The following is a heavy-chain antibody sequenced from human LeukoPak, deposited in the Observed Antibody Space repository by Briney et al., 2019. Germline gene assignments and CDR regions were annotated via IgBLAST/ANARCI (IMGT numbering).Heavy chain of an antibody. V-gene: IGHV4-39*01. CDR3: ARGGGPLVITSFDY. D-gene: IGHD3-9*01. Sequence: PSETLSLTCTVSGGSISSSSYYWGWIRQPPGKGLEWIGSIYYSGSTYYNPSLKSRVTISVDTSKNQFSLKLSSVTAADTAVYYCARGGGPLVITSFDYWGQGTLVTVSS. CDR2: IYYSGST. CDR1: GGSISSSSYY. J-gene: IGHJ4*02.